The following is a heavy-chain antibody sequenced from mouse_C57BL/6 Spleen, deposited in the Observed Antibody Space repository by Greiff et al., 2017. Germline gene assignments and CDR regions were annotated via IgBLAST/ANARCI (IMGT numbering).Heavy chain of an antibody. J-gene: IGHJ1*03. CDR3: ARSGGTTVVYHWDFEG. V-gene: IGHV1-72*01. CDR2: IYPSSGGT. D-gene: IGHD1-1*01. CDR1: GYTFTSYW. Sequence: VQLQQPGAELVKPGASVKLSCKASGYTFTSYWMHWVKQRPGQGLEWIGRIYPSSGGTNYNEKFKSKATLTVDTPSSTAYMQLSSLTSEDSAVYYCARSGGTTVVYHWDFEGWGTGTTVTVSS.